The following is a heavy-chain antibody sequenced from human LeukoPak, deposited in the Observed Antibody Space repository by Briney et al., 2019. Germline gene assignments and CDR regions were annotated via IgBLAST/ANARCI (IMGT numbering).Heavy chain of an antibody. J-gene: IGHJ4*02. CDR3: ARGYNDSSGYYSDY. D-gene: IGHD3-22*01. Sequence: SETLSLTCAVYGGSFSGYYWSWIRQPPGKGLEWIGVINHSGSTNYNPSLKSRVTISVDTSKNQFSLKLSSVTAADTAVYYCARGYNDSSGYYSDYWGQGTLVTVSS. V-gene: IGHV4-34*01. CDR1: GGSFSGYY. CDR2: INHSGST.